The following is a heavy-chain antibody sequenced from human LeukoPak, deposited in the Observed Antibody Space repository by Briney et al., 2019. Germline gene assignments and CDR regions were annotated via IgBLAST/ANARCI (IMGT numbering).Heavy chain of an antibody. CDR3: AKDRLWFGELLPTMDV. CDR1: GFTVSSNY. CDR2: ISPTGSTT. J-gene: IGHJ6*03. V-gene: IGHV3-23*01. Sequence: GGSLRLSCAVSGFTVSSNYMNWVRQAPGKRLEWVSSISPTGSTTYYRNSVKGRFTISRDNPRSTVYLRMNSLRAEDTAVYYCAKDRLWFGELLPTMDVWGKGTKVTVSS. D-gene: IGHD3-10*01.